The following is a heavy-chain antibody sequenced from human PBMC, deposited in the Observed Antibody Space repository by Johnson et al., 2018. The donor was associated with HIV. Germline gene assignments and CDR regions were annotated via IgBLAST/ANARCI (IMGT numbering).Heavy chain of an antibody. CDR1: GFTFRDVW. V-gene: IGHV3-15*01. Sequence: VQLVESGGGSVKPGDSLRLSCAASGFTFRDVWMTWVRQAPGRGLEWLGRIKTKTDGGTTDYAAPVKGRFTISRDDSKNTRYLQMNSLKTEDTAVYYCASGYSDAFDIWGQWTMVTVSS. CDR2: IKTKTDGGTT. J-gene: IGHJ3*02. CDR3: ASGYSDAFDI. D-gene: IGHD5-12*01.